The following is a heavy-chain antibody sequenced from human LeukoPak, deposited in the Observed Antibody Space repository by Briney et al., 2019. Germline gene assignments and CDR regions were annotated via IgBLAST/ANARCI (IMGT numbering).Heavy chain of an antibody. D-gene: IGHD6-19*01. Sequence: GGSLRLSCAASGFTFSSYAMSWVRQAPGKGLEWVSAISGSGGSTYYADSVKGRFTISRDNSKNTLYLQMNSLRAEDTAVYYRAKDLYGGWKPSFDYWGQGTLVTVSS. CDR3: AKDLYGGWKPSFDY. V-gene: IGHV3-23*01. J-gene: IGHJ4*02. CDR1: GFTFSSYA. CDR2: ISGSGGST.